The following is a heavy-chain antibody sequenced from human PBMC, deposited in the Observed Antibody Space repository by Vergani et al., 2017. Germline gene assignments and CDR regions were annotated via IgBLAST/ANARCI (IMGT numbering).Heavy chain of an antibody. Sequence: EVQLVESGGGLVQPGGSLRLSCAASGFTFSSYSMNWVRQAPGKGLEWVSYISSSSSTIYYADSVKGRFTISRDNAKNSLYLQMNSLRAEDTAVYYCARYCSGGSCYQTGGAFDIWGQGTMVIVSS. CDR1: GFTFSSYS. J-gene: IGHJ3*02. CDR3: ARYCSGGSCYQTGGAFDI. D-gene: IGHD2-15*01. CDR2: ISSSSSTI. V-gene: IGHV3-48*01.